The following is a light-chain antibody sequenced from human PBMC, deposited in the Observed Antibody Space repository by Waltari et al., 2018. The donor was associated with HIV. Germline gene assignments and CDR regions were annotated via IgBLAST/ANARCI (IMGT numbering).Light chain of an antibody. CDR1: PGSAPTSHY. V-gene: IGLV8-61*01. Sequence: QTVVTQEPSFSVSPGGTVTLTCGLSPGSAPTSHYPSWYQQTPGQTPRTLIYSTNTRSSVVRGRCCGCILGNRATLTITGAQADNESDYYCMLYMGSGISVFGGGTKLTGL. CDR2: STN. CDR3: MLYMGSGISV. J-gene: IGLJ3*02.